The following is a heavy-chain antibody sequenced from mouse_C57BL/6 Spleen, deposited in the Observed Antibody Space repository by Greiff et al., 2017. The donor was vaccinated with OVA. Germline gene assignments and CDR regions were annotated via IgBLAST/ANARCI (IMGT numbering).Heavy chain of an antibody. V-gene: IGHV1-7*01. D-gene: IGHD3-2*02. J-gene: IGHJ2*01. CDR2: INPSSGYT. CDR3: ARSGAQATGDY. Sequence: QVQLKQSGAELAKPGASVKLSCKASGYTFTSYWMHWVKQRPGQGLEWIGYINPSSGYTKYNQKFKDKATLTADKSYSTAYMQLSSLTYEDSAVYYCARSGAQATGDYWGQGTTLTVSS. CDR1: GYTFTSYW.